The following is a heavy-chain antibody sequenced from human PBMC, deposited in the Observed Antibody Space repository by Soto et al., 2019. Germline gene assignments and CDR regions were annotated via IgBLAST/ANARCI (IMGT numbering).Heavy chain of an antibody. Sequence: GGSLRLSCAASGFTFSTFSMNWVRQAPGRGLEWLSYIGGSGGSISYADSVKGRFTISRDNGKNTLYLQMSSLRDEDTAVYYCARDLAWAFDSWGQGALVTVSS. CDR2: IGGSGGSI. D-gene: IGHD1-26*01. V-gene: IGHV3-48*02. CDR3: ARDLAWAFDS. CDR1: GFTFSTFS. J-gene: IGHJ4*02.